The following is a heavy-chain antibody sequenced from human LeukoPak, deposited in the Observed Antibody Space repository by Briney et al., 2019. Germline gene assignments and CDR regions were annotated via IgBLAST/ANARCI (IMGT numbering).Heavy chain of an antibody. CDR3: TTVDY. CDR2: ISNSGDRI. Sequence: GGSLRLSCTTSGFMSTLYSMSWVRQSPGKGLELISYISNSGDRIYYAAPVKGRFTISRDDSKNTLYLQMNSLKTEDTAVYYCTTVDYWGQGTLVTVSS. V-gene: IGHV3-15*01. CDR1: GFMSTLYS. J-gene: IGHJ4*02.